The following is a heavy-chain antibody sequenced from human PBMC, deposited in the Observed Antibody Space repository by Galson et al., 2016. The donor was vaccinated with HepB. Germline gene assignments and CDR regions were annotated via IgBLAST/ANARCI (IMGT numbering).Heavy chain of an antibody. V-gene: IGHV2-70*13. D-gene: IGHD4-17*01. CDR1: GFSLSTSKMC. CDR2: IDWEDDK. J-gene: IGHJ4*02. Sequence: PALVKPTQTLRLTCTFSGFSLSTSKMCVSWIRQPPGKALEWLALIDWEDDKHYSTSLKTRLTIFKDTSKNQVVLTMTDMDPVDTATYYCARCYYGDYGGFFDYWGQGTLVTVSS. CDR3: ARCYYGDYGGFFDY.